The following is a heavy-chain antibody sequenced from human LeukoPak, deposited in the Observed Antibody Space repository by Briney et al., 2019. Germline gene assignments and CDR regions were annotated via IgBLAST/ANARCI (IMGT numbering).Heavy chain of an antibody. J-gene: IGHJ4*02. CDR3: ARRFDS. Sequence: GGSLRLSCAASGFTFSSYDMNWVRQAPGKGLEWVSSITTSSSVFYADSVKGRFTISRDNAQNSLYLQMNSLRADDTAVYYCARRFDSWGRGTLVTVSS. CDR2: ITTSSSV. CDR1: GFTFSSYD. V-gene: IGHV3-69-1*01.